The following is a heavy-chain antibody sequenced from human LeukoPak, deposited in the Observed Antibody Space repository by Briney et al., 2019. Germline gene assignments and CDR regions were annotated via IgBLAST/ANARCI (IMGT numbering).Heavy chain of an antibody. J-gene: IGHJ4*02. CDR1: GYTFTGYY. Sequence: ASVKVSCKASGYTFTGYYMHWVRQAPGQGLEWMGWINPNSGGTNYAQKSQGRVTMTRDTSISTAYMELSRLRSDDTAVYYCASLGYCSSTSCQEYYFDYWGQGTLVTVSS. CDR2: INPNSGGT. V-gene: IGHV1-2*02. D-gene: IGHD2-2*01. CDR3: ASLGYCSSTSCQEYYFDY.